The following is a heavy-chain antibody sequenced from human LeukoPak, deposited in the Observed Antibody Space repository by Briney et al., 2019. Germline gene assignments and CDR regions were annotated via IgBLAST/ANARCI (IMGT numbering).Heavy chain of an antibody. D-gene: IGHD6-19*01. V-gene: IGHV3-74*03. CDR3: ARAIGSGWYSPGIDF. CDR1: GFTFSSYW. CDR2: INSDGSRT. Sequence: PGGSLMLSCAASGFTFSSYWMYWVRPAPGKGVGGVSRINSDGSRTTYADSVTRPFTISRDNAENTLSLQMNTLRAEDTAVYYCARAIGSGWYSPGIDFWGQGTLVTVSS. J-gene: IGHJ4*02.